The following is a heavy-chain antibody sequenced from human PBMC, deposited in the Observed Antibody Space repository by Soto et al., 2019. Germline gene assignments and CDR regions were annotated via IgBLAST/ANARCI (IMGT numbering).Heavy chain of an antibody. CDR1: GCTFTSSA. V-gene: IGHV1-58*01. Sequence: SVKVSCKASGCTFTSSAVQWVRQARGQRLEWIGWIVVGSGNTNYAQKFQERVTITRDMSTSTAYMELSSLRSEDTAVYYCAADYYYGSGSRYYYYYYGMDVWG. J-gene: IGHJ6*02. D-gene: IGHD3-10*01. CDR2: IVVGSGNT. CDR3: AADYYYGSGSRYYYYYYGMDV.